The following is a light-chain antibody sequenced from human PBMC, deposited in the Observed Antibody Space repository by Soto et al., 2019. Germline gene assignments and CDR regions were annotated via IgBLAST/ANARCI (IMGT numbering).Light chain of an antibody. CDR1: SSDVGGYKY. CDR3: SSYTSSGKAL. J-gene: IGLJ2*01. V-gene: IGLV2-14*01. Sequence: QPVLTQPASVSGSPGQSITISCTGTSSDVGGYKYVSWYQQHPGKAPKVIIYEVSNRPSGVSNRFSGSKSGNTASLTISGLQADDEADYYCSSYTSSGKALFGGGTKLTVL. CDR2: EVS.